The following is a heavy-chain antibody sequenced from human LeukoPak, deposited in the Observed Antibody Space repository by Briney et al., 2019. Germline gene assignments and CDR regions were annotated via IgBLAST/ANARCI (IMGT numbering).Heavy chain of an antibody. J-gene: IGHJ4*02. CDR1: GFIFNNYG. D-gene: IGHD3-10*01. V-gene: IGHV3-23*01. CDR2: ISGSGVTT. Sequence: GGSLRLSCAASGFIFNNYGMNWVRQAPGKGLEWVSGISGSGVTTYYADSVKGRFTISRDNSKNTLYLQMNSLRAEDTAVYYCAKGGRMVRRVSIDYWGQGTLVTVSS. CDR3: AKGGRMVRRVSIDY.